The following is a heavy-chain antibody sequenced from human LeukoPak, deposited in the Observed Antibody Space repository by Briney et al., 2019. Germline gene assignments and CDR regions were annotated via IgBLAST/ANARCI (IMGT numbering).Heavy chain of an antibody. V-gene: IGHV1-18*01. D-gene: IGHD5-12*01. Sequence: ASVKVSFKASGYTFTSYGISWVRQAPGQGLEWMGWISAYNGNTNYAQKLQGRVTMTTDTSTSTAYMELRSLRSDDTAVYYCARTSTPLYSGYDSPWGQGTLVTVSS. CDR1: GYTFTSYG. J-gene: IGHJ4*02. CDR3: ARTSTPLYSGYDSP. CDR2: ISAYNGNT.